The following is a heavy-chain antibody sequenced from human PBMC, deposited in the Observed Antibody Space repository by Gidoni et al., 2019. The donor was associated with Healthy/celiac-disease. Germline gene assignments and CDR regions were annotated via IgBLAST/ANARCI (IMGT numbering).Heavy chain of an antibody. V-gene: IGHV3-7*03. CDR1: GFTFSSYW. D-gene: IGHD5-12*01. J-gene: IGHJ4*02. CDR3: GSGYDEGSFDY. Sequence: EVQLVESGGGLVQPGGSLRLSCAASGFTFSSYWMSWVRQAPGKGLEWVANIKQDGSEKYYVDSVKGRFTISRDNAKNSLYLQMNSLRAEDTAVYYCGSGYDEGSFDYWGQGTLVTVSS. CDR2: IKQDGSEK.